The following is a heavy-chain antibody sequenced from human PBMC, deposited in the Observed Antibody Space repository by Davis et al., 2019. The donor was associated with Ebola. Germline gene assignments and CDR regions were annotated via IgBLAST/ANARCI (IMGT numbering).Heavy chain of an antibody. CDR1: GGSISSSSYY. D-gene: IGHD5-24*01. Sequence: MPSETLSLTCTVSGGSISSSSYYWGWIRQPPGKGLEWIGEINHSGSTNYNPSLKSRLTISVDTSKNQFSLKLSSVTAADTAVYYCARGGRWLTWGTWGQGTLVTVSS. CDR3: ARGGRWLTWGT. V-gene: IGHV4-39*07. J-gene: IGHJ5*02. CDR2: INHSGST.